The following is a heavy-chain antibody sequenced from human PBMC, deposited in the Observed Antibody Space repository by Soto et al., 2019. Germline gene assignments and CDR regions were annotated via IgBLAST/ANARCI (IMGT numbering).Heavy chain of an antibody. J-gene: IGHJ5*02. CDR2: INHSGST. CDR1: GGSFRGYY. Sequence: LSITCAVYGGSFRGYYWSWIRQPPGKGLEWIGEINHSGSTNYNPSLKSRVTISVDTSKNQFSLKLSSVTAADTAVYYCARGRRGSYLRFGPWGQGTLVIVSS. CDR3: ARGRRGSYLRFGP. D-gene: IGHD1-26*01. V-gene: IGHV4-34*01.